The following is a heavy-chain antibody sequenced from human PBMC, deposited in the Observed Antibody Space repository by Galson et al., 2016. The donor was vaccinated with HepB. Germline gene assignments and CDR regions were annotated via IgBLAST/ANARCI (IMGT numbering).Heavy chain of an antibody. D-gene: IGHD2-15*01. CDR3: ARGHLVVPFSFYFDY. CDR1: GDSVSSKSAA. V-gene: IGHV6-1*01. Sequence: CAISGDSVSSKSAAWNWIRHSPSRGLEWLGRTYHTSNWYSDYAVSVKCRITINPDTSKNQFSLQLNSVTPEDTAVYYCARGHLVVPFSFYFDYWGQGSLVTVSS. CDR2: TYHTSNWYS. J-gene: IGHJ4*02.